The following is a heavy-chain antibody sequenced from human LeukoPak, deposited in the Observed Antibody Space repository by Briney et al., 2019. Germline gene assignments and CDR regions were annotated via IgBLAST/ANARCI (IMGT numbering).Heavy chain of an antibody. J-gene: IGHJ5*02. D-gene: IGHD3-22*01. V-gene: IGHV3-48*02. Sequence: EGSLRLSCAASGFTFSSYSMNWVRQAPGKGLEWVSYISSSSSTIYYADSVKGRFTISRDNAKNSLYLQMNSLRDEDTAVYYCARGTKGHYYDSSGATNWFDPWGQGTLVTVSS. CDR1: GFTFSSYS. CDR3: ARGTKGHYYDSSGATNWFDP. CDR2: ISSSSSTI.